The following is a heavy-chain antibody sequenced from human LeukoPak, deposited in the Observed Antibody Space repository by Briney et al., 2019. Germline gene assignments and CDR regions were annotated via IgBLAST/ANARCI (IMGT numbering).Heavy chain of an antibody. V-gene: IGHV1-2*02. CDR3: ARDHGDDAFDI. D-gene: IGHD3-3*01. CDR1: GYTFTAYY. J-gene: IGHJ3*02. CDR2: INPNSGDS. Sequence: ASVKVSCKASGYTFTAYYMHWVRQAPGQGLEWMGWINPNSGDSNSAQKFQGRVTMTRDSSIGTAYMELRSVRSDDTAVYYCARDHGDDAFDIWGPGTMVTVSS.